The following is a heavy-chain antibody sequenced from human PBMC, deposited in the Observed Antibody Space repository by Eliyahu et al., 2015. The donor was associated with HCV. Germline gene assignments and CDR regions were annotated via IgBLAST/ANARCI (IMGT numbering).Heavy chain of an antibody. CDR3: VRGYYAGSGDFDY. J-gene: IGHJ4*02. CDR1: GFPFRHYG. CDR2: IWYDGSEK. D-gene: IGHD3-10*01. V-gene: IGHV3-33*08. Sequence: QVQVVESGGGVVQPGRSLRXTCEASGFPFRHYGMPWVPPAPGQGLGWLAIIWYDGSEKYYADSVKGRFTISRDNSKSTLYLQMNSLRVEDTARYYCVRGYYAGSGDFDYWGQGTLVTVSS.